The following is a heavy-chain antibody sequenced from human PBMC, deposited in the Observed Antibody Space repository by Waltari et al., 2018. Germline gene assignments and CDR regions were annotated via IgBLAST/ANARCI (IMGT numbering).Heavy chain of an antibody. J-gene: IGHJ6*02. CDR1: GYTFTSYA. V-gene: IGHV7-4-1*02. Sequence: QVQLVQSGSQLKKPGASVKVSCKSSGYTFTSYALNWVRQAPGQGLEWMGWINTNTGNPTYAQGFTGRLVFSLDTSGSTASMQISSLKAEDTAVYYCASEHSRGMDVWGQGTTVIVSS. CDR3: ASEHSRGMDV. CDR2: INTNTGNP.